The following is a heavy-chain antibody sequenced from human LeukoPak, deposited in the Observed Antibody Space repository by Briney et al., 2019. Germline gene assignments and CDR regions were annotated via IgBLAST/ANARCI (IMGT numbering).Heavy chain of an antibody. CDR1: GFTFRNYV. CDR2: ISSSSSTI. J-gene: IGHJ4*02. Sequence: GGSLRLSCAASGFTFRNYVIHWVRQAPGKGLEWVSYISSSSSTIYYADSVKGRFTISRDNAKNSLYLQMSSLRDEDTAVYYCGRGSFRSWLHLGGDGGQGTLFT. CDR3: GRGSFRSWLHLGGD. V-gene: IGHV3-48*02. D-gene: IGHD3-16*01.